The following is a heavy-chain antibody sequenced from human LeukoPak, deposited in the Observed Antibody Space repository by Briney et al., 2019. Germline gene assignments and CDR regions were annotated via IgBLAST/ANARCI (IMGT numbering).Heavy chain of an antibody. D-gene: IGHD3-3*01. V-gene: IGHV3-7*01. CDR2: IKQDGSEK. J-gene: IGHJ5*02. CDR3: ARGHDFWSGYLDWFDP. Sequence: PGGSLRLSCAASGFTFSSYWMSWVRQAPGKGLEWVANIKQDGSEKYYVDSVKGRFTISRDNAKNSLYLQMNSLRAEDTAVYYCARGHDFWSGYLDWFDPWGQGTLVTVSS. CDR1: GFTFSSYW.